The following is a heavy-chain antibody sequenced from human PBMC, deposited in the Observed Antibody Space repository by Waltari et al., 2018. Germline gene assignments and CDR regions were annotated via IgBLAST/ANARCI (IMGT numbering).Heavy chain of an antibody. Sequence: QVQLVESGGGVVQPGRSLRLSCAASGFTFSSYALHWVRQAPGKGLEWVAVISYDGSNKYYADSVKGRFTISRDNSKNTLYLQMNSLRAEDTAVYYCAREGYSSSWYGGSYWGQGTLVTVSS. CDR1: GFTFSSYA. J-gene: IGHJ4*02. CDR2: ISYDGSNK. CDR3: AREGYSSSWYGGSY. V-gene: IGHV3-30-3*01. D-gene: IGHD6-13*01.